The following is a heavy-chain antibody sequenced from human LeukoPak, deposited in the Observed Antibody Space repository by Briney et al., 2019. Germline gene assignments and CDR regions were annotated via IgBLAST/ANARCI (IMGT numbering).Heavy chain of an antibody. J-gene: IGHJ4*02. D-gene: IGHD2-21*02. Sequence: PGGSLRLSCAAAGVTVNNYEMHWVRQAPGKGLEWISYINEGATTINYADSVWGRFTISRDNAQNSVHLQMNSLRDEDTAVYYCVRGRLLRSTTYFDYWGQGALVTVSS. CDR3: VRGRLLRSTTYFDY. CDR2: INEGATTI. V-gene: IGHV3-48*03. CDR1: GVTVNNYE.